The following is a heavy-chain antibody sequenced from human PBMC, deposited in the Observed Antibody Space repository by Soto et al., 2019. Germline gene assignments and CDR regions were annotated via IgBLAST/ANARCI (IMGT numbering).Heavy chain of an antibody. CDR3: AKAYSGPFDV. V-gene: IGHV3-30*18. Sequence: PWGSLRLSCAASGFSFSSYDIHWVRQAPGKGLEWVALISYDGSRKYYADSVKGLFTISRDNSKNTLYLEVNSLRTEDTAVYYCAKAYSGPFDVWGQGTMVTVSS. D-gene: IGHD1-26*01. CDR1: GFSFSSYD. J-gene: IGHJ3*01. CDR2: ISYDGSRK.